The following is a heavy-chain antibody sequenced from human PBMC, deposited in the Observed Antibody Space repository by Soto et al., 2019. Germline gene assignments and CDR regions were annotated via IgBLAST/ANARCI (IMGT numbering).Heavy chain of an antibody. V-gene: IGHV3-30-3*01. CDR1: GFTFSSYA. CDR2: ISYDGSNK. Sequence: QVQLVESGGGVVQPGRSLRLSCAASGFTFSSYAMHWVRQAPGKGLEWVAVISYDGSNKYYADSVKGRFTISRDNSKNTLYLQMNSLRAEDTAVYYCASGGSKPLPIAYFDYWGREPWSPSPQ. CDR3: ASGGSKPLPIAYFDY. J-gene: IGHJ4*02. D-gene: IGHD2-15*01.